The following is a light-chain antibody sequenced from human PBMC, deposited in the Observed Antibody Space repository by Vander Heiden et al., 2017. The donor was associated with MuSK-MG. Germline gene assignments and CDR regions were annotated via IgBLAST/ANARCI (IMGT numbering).Light chain of an antibody. V-gene: IGKV1-9*01. CDR2: AAS. J-gene: IGKJ4*01. CDR1: QGIGSY. Sequence: IQLTQSPSSLSASVGDRVSITCRASQGIGSYLAWYQQKPGKAPNLLIYAASTLQSGVPSRFSGSGSGTDFTLTISSLQPEDFATYYCQQLNSSPITFGGGTMVDIK. CDR3: QQLNSSPIT.